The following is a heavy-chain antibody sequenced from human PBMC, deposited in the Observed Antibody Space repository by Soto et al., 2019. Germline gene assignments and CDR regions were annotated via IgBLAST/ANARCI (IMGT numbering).Heavy chain of an antibody. J-gene: IGHJ4*02. V-gene: IGHV4-34*01. Sequence: QVQLQQWGAGLLKPSETLSLTCAVYGGSFSGYYWSWIRQPPGKGLEWIGEINHSGSTNYNPSFKSRVTISVDTSKNQFSLKLSSVTAADTAVYYCARGGGLDYWGQGTLVTVSS. CDR3: ARGGGLDY. CDR1: GGSFSGYY. CDR2: INHSGST.